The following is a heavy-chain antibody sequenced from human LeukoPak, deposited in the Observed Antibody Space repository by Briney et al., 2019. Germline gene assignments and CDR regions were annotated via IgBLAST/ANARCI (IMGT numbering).Heavy chain of an antibody. V-gene: IGHV3-49*03. Sequence: PGGSLRLSCTASGFTFADYPMSWFRQAPGKGLEWVGFIKSKTSGGTTDYAASVKGRFTISRDDSKSIAYLPMNSLKIEDTAVYYCTRPYYGSDQRGRWGQGTLVTVSS. CDR2: IKSKTSGGTT. J-gene: IGHJ4*02. D-gene: IGHD3-10*01. CDR1: GFTFADYP. CDR3: TRPYYGSDQRGR.